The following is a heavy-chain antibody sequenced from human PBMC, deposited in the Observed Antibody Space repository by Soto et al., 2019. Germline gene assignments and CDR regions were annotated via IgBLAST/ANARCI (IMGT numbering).Heavy chain of an antibody. J-gene: IGHJ6*02. V-gene: IGHV3-21*01. CDR2: ISSSSSYI. CDR1: GFTFSTYS. CDR3: ARYDSSGYYWPYYYYGMDV. Sequence: GGSLRLSCASSGFTFSTYSMNWVRQAPGKGLEWVSSISSSSSYIYYADSVKGRFTISRDNAKNSLYLQMNSLGAEDTAVYYCARYDSSGYYWPYYYYGMDVWGQGTTVTVSS. D-gene: IGHD3-22*01.